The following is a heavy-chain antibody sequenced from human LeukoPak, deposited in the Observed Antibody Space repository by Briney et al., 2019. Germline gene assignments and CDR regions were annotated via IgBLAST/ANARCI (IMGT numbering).Heavy chain of an antibody. V-gene: IGHV3-64*04. Sequence: GGSLRLSCSASGFTFSSYAMHWVRQAPGKGLEYVSAISSNGGSTYYADSVKGRFTISRDTSSNTVLLQMNSLRVEDTAIYYCAKGPKSSSSWYFDLWGRGTLVTVSS. D-gene: IGHD6-6*01. CDR1: GFTFSSYA. CDR2: ISSNGGST. CDR3: AKGPKSSSSWYFDL. J-gene: IGHJ2*01.